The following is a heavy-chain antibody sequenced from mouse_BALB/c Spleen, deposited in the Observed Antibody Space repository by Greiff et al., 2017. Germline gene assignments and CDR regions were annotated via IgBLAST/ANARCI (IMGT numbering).Heavy chain of an antibody. CDR1: GFTFSDYY. V-gene: IGHV5-4*02. Sequence: EVQVVESGGGLVKPGGSLKLSCAASGFTFSDYYMYWVRQTPEKRLEWVATISDGGSYTYYPDSVKGRFTISRDNAKNNLYLQMSSLKSEDTAMYYCARAGLYDGYYFDYWGQGTTLTVSS. D-gene: IGHD2-3*01. J-gene: IGHJ2*01. CDR3: ARAGLYDGYYFDY. CDR2: ISDGGSYT.